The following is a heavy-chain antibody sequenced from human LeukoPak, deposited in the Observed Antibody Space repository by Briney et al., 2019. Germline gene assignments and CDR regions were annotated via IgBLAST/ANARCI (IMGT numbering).Heavy chain of an antibody. V-gene: IGHV4-39*07. Sequence: SETLSLTCTVSGGSISSSSYYWGWIRQPPGKGLEWIGSIYYSGSTNYNPSLKSRVTISVDTSKNQFSLKLSSVTAADTAVYYCARDGSSGYPWYFDLWGRGTLVTVSS. CDR2: IYYSGST. D-gene: IGHD3-22*01. J-gene: IGHJ2*01. CDR1: GGSISSSSYY. CDR3: ARDGSSGYPWYFDL.